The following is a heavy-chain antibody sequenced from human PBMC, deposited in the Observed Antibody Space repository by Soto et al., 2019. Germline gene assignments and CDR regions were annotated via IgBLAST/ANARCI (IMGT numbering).Heavy chain of an antibody. J-gene: IGHJ5*02. Sequence: QVQLLESGGGLIKPGGSLRLSCAASGFMFRDYYMTWMRQAPGKGLEWISTISSSGGTTYYAASVKGRATISRDNPNNSMYLQMSGLRAEDTALYYCARDKYTNYVNYFALWCQGTLVNVSS. V-gene: IGHV3-11*01. CDR3: ARDKYTNYVNYFAL. CDR2: ISSSGGTT. D-gene: IGHD3-16*01. CDR1: GFMFRDYY.